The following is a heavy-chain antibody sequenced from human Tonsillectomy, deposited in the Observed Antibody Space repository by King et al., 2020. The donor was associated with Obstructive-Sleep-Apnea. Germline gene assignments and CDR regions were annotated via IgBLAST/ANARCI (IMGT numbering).Heavy chain of an antibody. CDR1: GFTLDDYA. V-gene: IGHV3-9*01. D-gene: IGHD2-15*01. CDR3: AKDVVVAASYAFDI. CDR2: SSWNSGSI. Sequence: VQLVESGGGLVQPGRSLRLSFAASGFTLDDYAMHGVRQAPGKGLEWFSGSSWNSGSIGYADSVKGRSTISRDNAKNSLYLQMNSLRAEDTALYYCAKDVVVAASYAFDIWGQGTMVTVSS. J-gene: IGHJ3*02.